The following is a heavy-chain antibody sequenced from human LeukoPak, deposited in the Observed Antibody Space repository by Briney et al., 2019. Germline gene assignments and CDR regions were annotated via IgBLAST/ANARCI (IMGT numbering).Heavy chain of an antibody. J-gene: IGHJ6*02. V-gene: IGHV3-66*01. Sequence: QPGGSLRPSCAASGFTVSSNYMGWVRQAPGKGLEWVSVIYSGGSTYYADSVKGRFTISRDNSKNTLYLQMNSLRAEDTAVYYCARSTSNYGMDVWGQGTTVTVSS. D-gene: IGHD1/OR15-1a*01. CDR2: IYSGGST. CDR3: ARSTSNYGMDV. CDR1: GFTVSSNY.